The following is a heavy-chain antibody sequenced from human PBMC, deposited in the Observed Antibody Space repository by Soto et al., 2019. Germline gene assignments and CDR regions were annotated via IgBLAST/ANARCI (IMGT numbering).Heavy chain of an antibody. D-gene: IGHD2-15*01. CDR1: GYSVSSSDYY. V-gene: IGHV4-39*01. CDR3: APLSVSLSGPYGIHV. CDR2: MLYSGLT. Sequence: PSETLSLTCSVSGYSVSSSDYYWAWIRQPPGKGLEWLGSMLYSGLTYYNPSLKSRVTLSVDTSKNQFSVRLNSVTASDTAVYYCAPLSVSLSGPYGIHVWGQGTTVTVS. J-gene: IGHJ6*02.